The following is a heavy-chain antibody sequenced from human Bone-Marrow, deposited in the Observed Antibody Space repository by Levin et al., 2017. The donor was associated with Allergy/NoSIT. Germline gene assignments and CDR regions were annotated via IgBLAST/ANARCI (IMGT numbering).Heavy chain of an antibody. D-gene: IGHD3-3*01. J-gene: IGHJ4*02. CDR2: ISSDGTTT. CDR1: GFTFTSHW. V-gene: IGHV3-74*01. CDR3: TRRGKEEWFGDDDNFDY. Sequence: GGSLRLSCAASGFTFTSHWMHWVRQAPGKGLVWVSRISSDGTTTYYADSVKGRFTISRDNTMHTLYLQMNSLRAEDTAVYHRTRRGKEEWFGDDDNFDYWGQGTLVTVSS.